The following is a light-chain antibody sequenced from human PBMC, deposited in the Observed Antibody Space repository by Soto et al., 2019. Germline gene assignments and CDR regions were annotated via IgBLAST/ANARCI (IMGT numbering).Light chain of an antibody. J-gene: IGKJ2*01. CDR1: HTIATY. CDR3: QQFYYYPHT. Sequence: IQMTQSPSSLSASVGDGVTLTCRASHTIATYLNWYQQKPGQVPEVLIYVASRLHVGVPSRFTGSGYGTDFTLTINNLQPEDFAIYYCQQFYYYPHTFRQGTKLEVK. CDR2: VAS. V-gene: IGKV1-39*01.